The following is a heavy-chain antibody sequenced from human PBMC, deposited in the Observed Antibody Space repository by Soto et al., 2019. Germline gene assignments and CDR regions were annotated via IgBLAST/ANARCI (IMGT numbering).Heavy chain of an antibody. CDR2: INPNGGVT. D-gene: IGHD5-12*01. CDR3: ARESGGATATLDYYYFYMDV. V-gene: IGHV1-2*04. J-gene: IGHJ6*03. CDR1: GDSFNDYY. Sequence: QVPLVQSGAEVRKPGASVTVSCRSSGDSFNDYYIHWVRQAPGQGFEWMGWINPNGGVTKHAQKFRGWVSMTRDTYIRTVYMQLSRLRSDDTAVYYCARESGGATATLDYYYFYMDVWGTGTTVTVSS.